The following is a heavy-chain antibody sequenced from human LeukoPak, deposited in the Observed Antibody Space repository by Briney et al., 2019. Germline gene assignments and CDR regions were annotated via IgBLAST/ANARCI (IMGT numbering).Heavy chain of an antibody. J-gene: IGHJ4*02. CDR1: GGSFSGYY. V-gene: IGHV4-34*01. D-gene: IGHD3-22*01. CDR3: ARVPRVYYYDSSGYPDY. Sequence: SETLPLTCAVYGGSFSGYYWSWIRQPPGKGLEWIGEINHSGSTNYNPSLKSRVTISVDTSKNQFSLKLSSVTAADTAVYYCARVPRVYYYDSSGYPDYWGQGTLVTVSS. CDR2: INHSGST.